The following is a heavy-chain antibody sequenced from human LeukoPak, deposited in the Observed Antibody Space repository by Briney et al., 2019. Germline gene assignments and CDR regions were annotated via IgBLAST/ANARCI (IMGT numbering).Heavy chain of an antibody. D-gene: IGHD6-13*01. V-gene: IGHV3-23*01. CDR1: GFTFSTFA. Sequence: GGSLRLSCAASGFTFSTFAMSWVRQAPGKGLEWVSAITGSDDSTSYAESVKGRFTISRDNSKNTLYLQMNTLRGEDTAVYYCAKATASAGTAYFDYWGQGTLVTVSS. CDR2: ITGSDDST. J-gene: IGHJ4*02. CDR3: AKATASAGTAYFDY.